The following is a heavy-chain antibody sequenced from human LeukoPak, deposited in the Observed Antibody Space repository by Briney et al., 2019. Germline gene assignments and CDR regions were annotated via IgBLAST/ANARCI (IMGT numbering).Heavy chain of an antibody. CDR1: GASISSSSYY. Sequence: WETLSLTCTVSGASISSSSYYWGWIRPPPGRGLVWSGSIFYSGSTFYNPSLKSRVTISVDTSKNQFSLKPSSVTAADTAVYYCARDSPYSSGWSARYNWFDPWGQGTLVTVSS. D-gene: IGHD6-19*01. J-gene: IGHJ5*02. V-gene: IGHV4-39*07. CDR2: IFYSGST. CDR3: ARDSPYSSGWSARYNWFDP.